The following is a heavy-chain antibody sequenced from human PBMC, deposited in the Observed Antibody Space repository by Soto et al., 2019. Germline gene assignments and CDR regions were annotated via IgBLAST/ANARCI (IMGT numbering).Heavy chain of an antibody. CDR1: GFTFSSYA. J-gene: IGHJ6*02. CDR2: ISYDGSNK. Sequence: GGSLRLSCAASGFTFSSYAMHWARQAPGKGLEWVAVISYDGSNKYYADSVKGRFTISRDNSKNTLYLQMNSLRAEDTAVYYCARDEAIVVVGAYYYGMDVWGQGTTVTVSS. D-gene: IGHD3-22*01. V-gene: IGHV3-30-3*01. CDR3: ARDEAIVVVGAYYYGMDV.